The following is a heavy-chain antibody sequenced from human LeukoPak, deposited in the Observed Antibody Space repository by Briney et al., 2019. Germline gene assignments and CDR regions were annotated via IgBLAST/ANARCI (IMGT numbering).Heavy chain of an antibody. V-gene: IGHV3-30*03. CDR1: GFTFDDYG. CDR2: ISYDGSNK. Sequence: GGSLRLSCAASGFTFDDYGMHWVRQAPGKGLEWVAVISYDGSNKYYADSVKGRFTISRDNSKNTLYLQMNSLRAEDTAVYYCASGYCSSTSCYAVDAFDIWGQGTMVTVSS. J-gene: IGHJ3*02. CDR3: ASGYCSSTSCYAVDAFDI. D-gene: IGHD2-2*01.